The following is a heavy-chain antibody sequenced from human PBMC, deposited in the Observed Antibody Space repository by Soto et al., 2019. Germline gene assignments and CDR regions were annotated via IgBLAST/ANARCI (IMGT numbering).Heavy chain of an antibody. Sequence: EVQLVESGGGLVQPGRSLRLSCAASGFTFDDYAMHWVRQAPGKGLEWVSGISWNSGSIGYADSVKGRFTISRDNAKNSQYLQMNSLRAEDTALYYCAKDLSPSWDYSGGLEFDPWGQGTLVTVSS. CDR2: ISWNSGSI. CDR3: AKDLSPSWDYSGGLEFDP. J-gene: IGHJ5*02. D-gene: IGHD4-4*01. V-gene: IGHV3-9*01. CDR1: GFTFDDYA.